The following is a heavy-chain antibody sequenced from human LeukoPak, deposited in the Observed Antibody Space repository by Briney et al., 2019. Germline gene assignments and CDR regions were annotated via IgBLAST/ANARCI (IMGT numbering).Heavy chain of an antibody. CDR2: IYSGGST. V-gene: IGHV3-66*01. D-gene: IGHD6-19*01. Sequence: GGSLRLSCAASGFTVSSNYMSWVRQAPGKGLEWVSVIYSGGSTYYADSVKGRFTISRGNSKNTLYLQMNSLRAEDTAVYYCARAPRGYSSGWYEDYFDYWGQGTLVTVSS. J-gene: IGHJ4*02. CDR3: ARAPRGYSSGWYEDYFDY. CDR1: GFTVSSNY.